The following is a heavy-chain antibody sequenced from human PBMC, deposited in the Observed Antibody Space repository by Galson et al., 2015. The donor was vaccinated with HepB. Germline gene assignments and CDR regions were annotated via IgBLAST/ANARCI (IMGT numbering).Heavy chain of an antibody. D-gene: IGHD6-19*01. Sequence: ETLSLTCTVSGGSISSSSYYWGWIRQPPGKGLEWIGSIYYSGGTYYNPSLKSRVTISVDTSKNQFSLKLSSVTAADTAVYYCARRPSYSSLTSFFDYWGQGTLVTVSS. J-gene: IGHJ4*02. CDR2: IYYSGGT. CDR1: GGSISSSSYY. V-gene: IGHV4-39*01. CDR3: ARRPSYSSLTSFFDY.